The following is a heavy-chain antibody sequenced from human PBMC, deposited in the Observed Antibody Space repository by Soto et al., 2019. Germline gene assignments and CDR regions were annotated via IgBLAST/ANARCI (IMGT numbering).Heavy chain of an antibody. V-gene: IGHV3-33*01. D-gene: IGHD3-3*01. CDR1: GFTFSSYG. CDR3: ARDLEILYGLEEIGAFDI. Sequence: GGSLRLSCAASGFTFSSYGMHWVRQAPGKGLEWVAVIWYDGSNKYYADSVKGRFTISRDNSKNTLYLQMNSLRAEDTAVYYCARDLEILYGLEEIGAFDIWGQGTMVTVSS. J-gene: IGHJ3*02. CDR2: IWYDGSNK.